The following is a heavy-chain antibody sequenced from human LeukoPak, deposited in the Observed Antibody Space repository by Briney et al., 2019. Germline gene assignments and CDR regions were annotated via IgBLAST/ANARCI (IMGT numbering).Heavy chain of an antibody. CDR3: TTRSPARYCSDGACYSSADY. CDR2: FDPEDGET. D-gene: IGHD2-15*01. V-gene: IGHV1-24*01. Sequence: ASVKVSCKVSGYTLTELSMHWVRQAPGKGLEWMGGFDPEDGETIYAQKFQGRVTMTKDTSTDTAYMELSSLRSEDTAVYYCTTRSPARYCSDGACYSSADYWGQGTLVTVSS. J-gene: IGHJ4*02. CDR1: GYTLTELS.